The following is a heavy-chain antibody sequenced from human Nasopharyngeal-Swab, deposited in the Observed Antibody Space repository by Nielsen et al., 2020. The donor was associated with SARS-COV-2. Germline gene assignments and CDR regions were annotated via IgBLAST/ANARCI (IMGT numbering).Heavy chain of an antibody. J-gene: IGHJ4*02. CDR1: GFTFDDYT. CDR2: ISWDGGST. V-gene: IGHV3-43*01. CDR3: AKGLSAAGQPGVDY. Sequence: GESLKISCAASGFTFDDYTMHWVRQAPGKGLEWVSLISWDGGSTYYADSVKGRFTISRDNSKNSLYLQMNSLRTEDTALYYCAKGLSAAGQPGVDYWGQGTLVTVSS. D-gene: IGHD6-13*01.